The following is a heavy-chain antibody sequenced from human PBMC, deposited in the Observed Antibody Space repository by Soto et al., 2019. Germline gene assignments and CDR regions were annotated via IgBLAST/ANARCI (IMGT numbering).Heavy chain of an antibody. Sequence: TGGSLRLSCAASGFTFSSYAMSWVRQAPGKGLEWVSAISGSGGSTYYADSVKGRFTISRDNSKNTLYLQMNSLRAEDTAVYYCAKDGDPIGLVYYDFWSGYTDYWGQGTLVTVSS. CDR3: AKDGDPIGLVYYDFWSGYTDY. CDR2: ISGSGGST. V-gene: IGHV3-23*01. D-gene: IGHD3-3*01. CDR1: GFTFSSYA. J-gene: IGHJ4*02.